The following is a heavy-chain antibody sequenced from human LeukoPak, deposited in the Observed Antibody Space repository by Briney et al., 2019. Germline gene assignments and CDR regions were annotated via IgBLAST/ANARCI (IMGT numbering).Heavy chain of an antibody. V-gene: IGHV4-61*02. D-gene: IGHD6-6*01. CDR3: ARGIAARPRWFGP. CDR2: IYTSGST. Sequence: SQTLSLTCTVSGGSISSGSYYWSWIRQPAGKGLEWIGRIYTSGSTNYNPSLKSRVTISVDTSKNQFSLKLSSVTAADTAVYYCARGIAARPRWFGPWGQGTLVTVSS. J-gene: IGHJ5*02. CDR1: GGSISSGSYY.